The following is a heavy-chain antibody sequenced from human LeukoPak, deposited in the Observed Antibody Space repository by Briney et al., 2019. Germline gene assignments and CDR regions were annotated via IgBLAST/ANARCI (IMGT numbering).Heavy chain of an antibody. CDR3: ATRIAARRFDY. V-gene: IGHV4-34*01. CDR2: INHSGST. J-gene: IGHJ4*02. Sequence: SGTLSLTCAVYGGSFSGYYWSWIRQPPGKGLEWIGEINHSGSTNYNPSLKSQVTISVDTSKNQFSLKLSSVTAADTAVYYCATRIAARRFDYWGQGTLVTVSS. D-gene: IGHD6-13*01. CDR1: GGSFSGYY.